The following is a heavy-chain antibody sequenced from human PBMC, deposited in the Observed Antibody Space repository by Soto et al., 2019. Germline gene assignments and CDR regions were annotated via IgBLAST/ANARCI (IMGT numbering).Heavy chain of an antibody. J-gene: IGHJ4*01. CDR2: ISSTTNYI. CDR3: ARESEDLTSNFDY. V-gene: IGHV3-21*06. CDR1: GCTFTRYS. Sequence: GGSLILSCAASGCTFTRYSMNWVRQAPGKGLEWVSSISSTTNYIYYGDSMKGRFTISRDNAKNSLYLEMNSLRAEDTAVYYCARESEDLTSNFDYWGHGTLVTVSS.